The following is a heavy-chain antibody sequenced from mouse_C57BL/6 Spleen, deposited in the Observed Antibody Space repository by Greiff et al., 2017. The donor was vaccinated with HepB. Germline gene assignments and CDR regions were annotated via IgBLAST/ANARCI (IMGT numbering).Heavy chain of an antibody. J-gene: IGHJ2*01. CDR1: GYSFTGYY. CDR3: ARCGTTVVAYYFDY. D-gene: IGHD1-1*01. V-gene: IGHV1-42*01. Sequence: EVQLQQSGPELVKPGASVKISCKASGYSFTGYYMNWVKQSPEKSLEWIGEINPSTGGTTYNHKFKAKAKLTVDKSSITAYMQLKSLTSEDSAVYYCARCGTTVVAYYFDYWGQGTTLTVSS. CDR2: INPSTGGT.